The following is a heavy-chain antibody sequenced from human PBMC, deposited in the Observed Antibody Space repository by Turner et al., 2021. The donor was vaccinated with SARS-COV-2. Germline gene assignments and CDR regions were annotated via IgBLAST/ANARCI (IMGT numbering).Heavy chain of an antibody. CDR3: ATATVIYGDDVNYYYYYGMDV. D-gene: IGHD4-17*01. V-gene: IGHV1-24*01. J-gene: IGHJ6*02. Sequence: QVQVVQSGAEVKKPGASVKVSCKVSGYTPTELSMHWVRQAPGKGLEWMGGFDPEDAETIYAQKFQGRVTMTEDTSTDTAYMELSSLRSEDTAVYYCATATVIYGDDVNYYYYYGMDVWGQGTTVTVSS. CDR2: FDPEDAET. CDR1: GYTPTELS.